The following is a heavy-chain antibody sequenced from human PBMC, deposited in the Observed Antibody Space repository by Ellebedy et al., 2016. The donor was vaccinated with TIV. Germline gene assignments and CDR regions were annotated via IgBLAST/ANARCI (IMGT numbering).Heavy chain of an antibody. J-gene: IGHJ5*02. D-gene: IGHD5-24*01. CDR2: VTAYNRDT. V-gene: IGHV1-18*01. CDR1: GYSFTSHG. CDR3: ARGAMALS. Sequence: AASVKVSCKASGYSFTSHGISWVRQAPGQGLQWMGWVTAYNRDTYYAQNFQGRVTFTTDTSSSTAYMELRSLRSDDTGVYDCARGAMALSWGQGTLVTVSS.